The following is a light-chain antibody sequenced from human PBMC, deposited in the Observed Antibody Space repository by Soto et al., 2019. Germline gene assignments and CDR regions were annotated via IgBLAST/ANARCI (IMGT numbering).Light chain of an antibody. CDR1: KSISSN. CDR3: STHDNWPVT. V-gene: IGKV3-15*01. CDR2: GVS. J-gene: IGKJ4*01. Sequence: DIVMTQSPVTLSASPGERVTLSCRTNKSISSNLAWYQQKRGQAPRLLISGVSTRASGVPDRFSGSGSVADFSSCISSMQPQECGVYYCSTHDNWPVTLAGGTNAEIK.